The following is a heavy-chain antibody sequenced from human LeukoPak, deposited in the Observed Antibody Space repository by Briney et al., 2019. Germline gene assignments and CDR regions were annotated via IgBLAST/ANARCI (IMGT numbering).Heavy chain of an antibody. J-gene: IGHJ4*02. CDR3: ATGGIQLWSLFDY. D-gene: IGHD5-18*01. CDR1: GFTFSSYW. Sequence: PGGSLRLSCAASGFTFSSYWMHWVRQAPGKGLVWGSRINSDGSSTSYADSVKGRFTISRDNAKNTLYLQMNSLRAEDTAVYYCATGGIQLWSLFDYWGQGTLVTVSS. V-gene: IGHV3-74*01. CDR2: INSDGSST.